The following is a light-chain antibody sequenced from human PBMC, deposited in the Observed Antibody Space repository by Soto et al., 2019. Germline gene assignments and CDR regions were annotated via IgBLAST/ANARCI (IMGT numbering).Light chain of an antibody. CDR3: QQRSNWPPGT. V-gene: IGKV3-11*01. Sequence: VLTQSPATLSLSPGERATLSCRARQSVSSYLAWYQQKPGQAPRLLIYDASNRATGIPARFSGSGSGTDFTLTISSLEPEDFAVYYCQQRSNWPPGTFGGGTKVDIK. CDR1: QSVSSY. J-gene: IGKJ4*01. CDR2: DAS.